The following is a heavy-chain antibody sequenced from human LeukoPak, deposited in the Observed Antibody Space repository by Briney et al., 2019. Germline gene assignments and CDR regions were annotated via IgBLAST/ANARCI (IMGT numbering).Heavy chain of an antibody. Sequence: PSETLSLTCAVSGGSISSSYWWSWDRQPPGKGLEWIGEVYHSGSTNYSPSLKSRVTLSVDTSKNQFSLKLSSVTAADTAVYYCARVSPSGNWFDPWGQGTLVTVSS. V-gene: IGHV4-4*02. CDR2: VYHSGST. J-gene: IGHJ5*02. CDR3: ARVSPSGNWFDP. CDR1: GGSISSSYW. D-gene: IGHD7-27*01.